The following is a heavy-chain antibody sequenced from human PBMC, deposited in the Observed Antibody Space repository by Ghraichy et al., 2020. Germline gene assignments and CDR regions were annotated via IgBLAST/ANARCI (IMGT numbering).Heavy chain of an antibody. D-gene: IGHD3-9*01. V-gene: IGHV4-39*01. Sequence: SETLSLTCTVSGGSISSSSYYWGWIRQPPGKGLEWIGSIYYSGSTYYNPSLKSRVTISVDTSKNQFSLKLSSVTAADTAVYYCARPPLEYFDWLEGAFDIWGQGTMVTVSS. J-gene: IGHJ3*02. CDR1: GGSISSSSYY. CDR2: IYYSGST. CDR3: ARPPLEYFDWLEGAFDI.